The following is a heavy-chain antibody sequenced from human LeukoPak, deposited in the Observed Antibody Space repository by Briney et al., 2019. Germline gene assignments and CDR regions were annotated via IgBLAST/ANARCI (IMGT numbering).Heavy chain of an antibody. J-gene: IGHJ4*02. V-gene: IGHV4-39*01. CDR1: GGTISSSSYY. CDR3: ARHITGIAAAGGKDY. CDR2: IYYSGST. Sequence: SETLSLTCTVSGGTISSSSYYWGWIRQPPGKGLEWTGSIYYSGSTYYNPSLKSRVTISVDTSKNQFSLKLSSVTAADKAVHYCARHITGIAAAGGKDYRRQATLVTVPS. D-gene: IGHD6-13*01.